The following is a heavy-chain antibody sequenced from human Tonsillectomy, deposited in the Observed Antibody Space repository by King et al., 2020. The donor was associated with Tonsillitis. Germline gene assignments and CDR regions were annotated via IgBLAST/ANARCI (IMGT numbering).Heavy chain of an antibody. CDR2: ISGSSSTI. J-gene: IGHJ4*02. V-gene: IGHV3-48*01. CDR3: ARSFGSGSFDYYFDY. Sequence: VQLVESGGGLVQPGGSLRLSCAASGLTFSSYGMSWVRQAPGKGLEWVSYISGSSSTIHYADSVKGRLTISRDNFKNSLYLQMNSLRAEDTALYYCARSFGSGSFDYYFDYWGQGTLVTVSS. D-gene: IGHD3-10*01. CDR1: GLTFSSYG.